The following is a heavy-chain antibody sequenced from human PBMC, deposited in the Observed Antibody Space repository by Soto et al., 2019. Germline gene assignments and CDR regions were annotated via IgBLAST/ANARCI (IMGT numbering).Heavy chain of an antibody. V-gene: IGHV4-34*01. CDR2: INHVGGT. CDR1: GGFLSESY. D-gene: IGHD3-16*01. Sequence: KASETLSLTCAVYGGFLSESYLTWIRQPPGKGLEWIGEINHVGGTNYNPSLKSRVTMSVDTSQNQFSLRLISVTAADTAMYFCVRIRYQLPSSVLWLDPWGQGTPVTVS. J-gene: IGHJ5*02. CDR3: VRIRYQLPSSVLWLDP.